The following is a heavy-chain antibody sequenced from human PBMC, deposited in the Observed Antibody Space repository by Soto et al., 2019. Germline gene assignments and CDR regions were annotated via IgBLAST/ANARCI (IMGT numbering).Heavy chain of an antibody. Sequence: EVQLVESGGGLIQPGWSLRLSCAVSGLTVSGNYFTWVRQAPGKGLEWVSRITTDDTTHYADSVKGRFTISRDKSKNSVYLQMNSLRPEDTAVYYCAGIDFGGDSWGQGTLVTVSS. V-gene: IGHV3-53*01. CDR3: AGIDFGGDS. CDR1: GLTVSGNY. J-gene: IGHJ4*02. D-gene: IGHD4-17*01. CDR2: ITTDDTT.